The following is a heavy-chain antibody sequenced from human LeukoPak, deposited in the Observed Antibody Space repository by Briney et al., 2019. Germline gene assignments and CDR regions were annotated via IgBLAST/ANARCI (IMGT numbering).Heavy chain of an antibody. V-gene: IGHV1-46*01. D-gene: IGHD6-13*01. Sequence: ASVKVSCKASGYTFTSYYMHWVRQAPGQGLEWMGIINPSGGSTSYAQKLQGRVTMTRDTSTSTVYMELSSLMSEDPAIEYSAIAAAGTDFDYWGQGTLVTVSS. J-gene: IGHJ4*02. CDR3: AIAAAGTDFDY. CDR2: INPSGGST. CDR1: GYTFTSYY.